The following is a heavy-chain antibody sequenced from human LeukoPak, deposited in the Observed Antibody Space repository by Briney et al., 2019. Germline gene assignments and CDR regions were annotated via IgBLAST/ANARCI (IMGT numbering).Heavy chain of an antibody. CDR1: GFTFSSNG. Sequence: GGSLRLSCAASGFTFSSNGMHWVRLAPGKGLEWVAVIWYDGSNKYYADSVKGRFTISRDNSKNTLYLQMNSLRAEDTAVYYCAKDRERNSAPNFDYWGQGTLVTVSS. D-gene: IGHD3-10*01. V-gene: IGHV3-33*06. J-gene: IGHJ4*02. CDR3: AKDRERNSAPNFDY. CDR2: IWYDGSNK.